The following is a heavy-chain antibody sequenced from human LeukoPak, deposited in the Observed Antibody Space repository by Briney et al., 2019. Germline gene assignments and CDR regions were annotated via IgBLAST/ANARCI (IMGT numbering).Heavy chain of an antibody. CDR2: ISGNGGST. D-gene: IGHD5-18*01. Sequence: PGGSLRLSCAASGFTFSNYALSWVRQAPGKGLEWVSDISGNGGSTYYADSVKGRFTISRDNSKNTMYLQMNSLRAEDTAVYYCAKRIQSAMAMGYWGQGTLVTVSS. CDR1: GFTFSNYA. CDR3: AKRIQSAMAMGY. V-gene: IGHV3-23*01. J-gene: IGHJ4*02.